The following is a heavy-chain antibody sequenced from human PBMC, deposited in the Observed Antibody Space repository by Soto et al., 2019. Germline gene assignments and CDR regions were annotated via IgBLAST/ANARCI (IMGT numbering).Heavy chain of an antibody. CDR3: VYCSGGSCRPYGMDV. J-gene: IGHJ6*02. V-gene: IGHV3-64D*06. D-gene: IGHD2-15*01. CDR1: GFTFSSYA. Sequence: PGGSLRLSCSASGFTFSSYAMHWVRQAPGKGLEYVSAISSNGGSTYYADSVKGRSTISRDNSKNTLYLQMSSLRAEDTAVYYCVYCSGGSCRPYGMDVWGQGTTVTVSS. CDR2: ISSNGGST.